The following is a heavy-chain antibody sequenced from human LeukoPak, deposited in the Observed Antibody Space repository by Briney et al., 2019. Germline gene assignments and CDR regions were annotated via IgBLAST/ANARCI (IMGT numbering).Heavy chain of an antibody. CDR2: ISNSSSYI. CDR1: GFTFSDYS. CDR3: VRLVVGVWFDS. V-gene: IGHV3-21*01. Sequence: GGSLRLSCAASGFTFSDYSMNWVRQAPGKGLEWVSFISNSSSYIFYADSVKGRFTISRDDAKNSLYLQMNSLRAEDTAVYYCVRLVVGVWFDSWGQGSLVSVSS. D-gene: IGHD3-22*01. J-gene: IGHJ5*01.